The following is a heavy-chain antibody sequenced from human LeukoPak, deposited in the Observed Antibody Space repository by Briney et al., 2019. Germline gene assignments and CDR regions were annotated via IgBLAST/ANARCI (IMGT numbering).Heavy chain of an antibody. J-gene: IGHJ6*02. CDR1: GFTFSDYY. V-gene: IGHV4-59*01. CDR3: ARADAYYYGMDV. Sequence: PGGSLRLSCAASGFTFSDYYMSWIRQAPGKGLEWIGYIYYSGSTNYNPSLKSRVTISVDTSKNQFSLKLSSVTAADTAVYYCARADAYYYGMDVWGQGTTVTVSS. CDR2: IYYSGST.